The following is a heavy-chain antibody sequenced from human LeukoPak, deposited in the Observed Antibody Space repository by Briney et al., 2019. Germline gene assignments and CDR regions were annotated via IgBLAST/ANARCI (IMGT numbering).Heavy chain of an antibody. CDR1: GGTFSSYA. V-gene: IGHV1-69*13. CDR2: IIPIFGTA. Sequence: GASVKVSCKASGGTFSSYAISWVRQGPGQGLEWMGGIIPIFGTANYAQKFQGRVTITADESTSTAYMELSSLRSEDTAVYYCARGATLGVYYFDYWGQGTLVTVSS. J-gene: IGHJ4*02. D-gene: IGHD1-26*01. CDR3: ARGATLGVYYFDY.